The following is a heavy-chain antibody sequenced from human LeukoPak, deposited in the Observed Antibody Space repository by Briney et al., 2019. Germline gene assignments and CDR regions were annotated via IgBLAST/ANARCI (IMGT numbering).Heavy chain of an antibody. CDR3: ASPLSGYCSSTSCYRKSHAFDN. J-gene: IGHJ3*02. CDR1: GFSFSSYS. V-gene: IGHV3-21*01. Sequence: PGGSLRLSCAASGFSFSSYSMNWVRQAPGKGLEWVSSISSSSYIYYADSVKGRFTISRDNAKNSLYLQMNSLRAEDTAVYYYASPLSGYCSSTSCYRKSHAFDNWGQGTMVTVSS. CDR2: ISSSSYI. D-gene: IGHD2-2*01.